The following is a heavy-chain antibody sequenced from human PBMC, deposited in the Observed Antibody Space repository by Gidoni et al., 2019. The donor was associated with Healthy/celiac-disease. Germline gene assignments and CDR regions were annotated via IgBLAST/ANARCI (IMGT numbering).Heavy chain of an antibody. CDR2: INAGNGNT. CDR3: ARAKPGYSSGWLDY. V-gene: IGHV1-3*01. Sequence: QVQLVQSGAEVKKPGASVKVSCTASGYTFTSYAMHWVRQAPGQRLEWMGWINAGNGNTKYSKKFQGRVTMTRDTSASTAYMELSSLRSEDTAVYYCARAKPGYSSGWLDYWGQGTLVTASS. J-gene: IGHJ4*02. CDR1: GYTFTSYA. D-gene: IGHD6-19*01.